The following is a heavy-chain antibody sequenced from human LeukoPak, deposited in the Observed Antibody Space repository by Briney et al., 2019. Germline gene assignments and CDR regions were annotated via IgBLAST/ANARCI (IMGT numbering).Heavy chain of an antibody. D-gene: IGHD5-12*01. CDR1: GDTFNNYA. CDR2: IIPMFRTV. Sequence: GSSVKVSCKASGDTFNNYAITWVRQAPGQGLEWMGQIIPMFRTVNYAQKFQGRVTITTDEFTNTAYMELNSLRSDDTAVYYCARDGGYSGHGWDFWGQGTLATVS. CDR3: ARDGGYSGHGWDF. J-gene: IGHJ4*02. V-gene: IGHV1-69*05.